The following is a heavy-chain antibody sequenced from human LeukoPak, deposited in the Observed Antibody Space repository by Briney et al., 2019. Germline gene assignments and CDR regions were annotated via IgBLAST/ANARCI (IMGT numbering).Heavy chain of an antibody. Sequence: GGSLRLSCAASGFTFSSYAMSWVRQAPGKGLGWVSAISGSGGSTYYADSVKGRFTISRDNSKNTLYLQMNSLRAEDTAVYYCAKDLTSRNYYGSGSYDFDYWGQGTLVTVSS. CDR1: GFTFSSYA. D-gene: IGHD3-10*01. CDR2: ISGSGGST. J-gene: IGHJ4*02. V-gene: IGHV3-23*01. CDR3: AKDLTSRNYYGSGSYDFDY.